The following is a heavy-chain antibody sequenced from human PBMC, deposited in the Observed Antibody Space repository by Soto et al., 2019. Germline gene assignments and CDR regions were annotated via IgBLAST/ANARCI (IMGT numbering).Heavy chain of an antibody. CDR3: ARVLGYCSGGSCYQDYYYYGMDV. CDR2: IYYSGST. D-gene: IGHD2-15*01. CDR1: GGSISSYY. J-gene: IGHJ6*02. Sequence: SETLSLTCTVSGGSISSYYWSWIRQPPGKGLEWIGYIYYSGSTNYNPSLKSRVTISVDTSKNQFSLKLSSVTAADTAVYYCARVLGYCSGGSCYQDYYYYGMDVWGQGTTVTVSS. V-gene: IGHV4-59*01.